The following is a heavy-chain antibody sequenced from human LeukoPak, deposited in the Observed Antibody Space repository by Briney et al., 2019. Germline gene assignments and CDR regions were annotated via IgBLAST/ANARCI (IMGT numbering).Heavy chain of an antibody. CDR1: GGSISSSNYY. Sequence: SETQSLTCTVSGGSISSSNYYWGWIRQPPGKGLEWIGEMYLSGTTHSNPSVKSRVTISIDKSKNQFFLNLSSVTAADTAVYYCAGLVGRYSSGLYYYYFDYWGQGTLVTVSS. V-gene: IGHV4-39*07. D-gene: IGHD3-22*01. J-gene: IGHJ4*02. CDR3: AGLVGRYSSGLYYYYFDY. CDR2: MYLSGTT.